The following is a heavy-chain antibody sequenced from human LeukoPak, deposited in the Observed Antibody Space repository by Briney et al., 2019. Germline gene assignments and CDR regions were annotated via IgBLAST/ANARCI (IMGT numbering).Heavy chain of an antibody. CDR2: IYTSGST. V-gene: IGHV4-4*07. D-gene: IGHD3-22*01. CDR3: ARALESSGYSSFDY. J-gene: IGHJ4*02. Sequence: SETLSLTCTVSGGSISSYYCSWIRQPAGQGLEWIGRIYTSGSTNYNPSLKSRVTISVDKSKNQFSLKLSSVTAADTAVYYCARALESSGYSSFDYWGQGTLVTVSS. CDR1: GGSISSYY.